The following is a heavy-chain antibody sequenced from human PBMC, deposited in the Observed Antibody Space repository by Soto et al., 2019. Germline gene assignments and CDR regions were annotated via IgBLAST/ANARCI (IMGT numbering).Heavy chain of an antibody. J-gene: IGHJ6*02. V-gene: IGHV1-18*04. Sequence: GASVKVSCKASGYPFTRYSIRWVRQAPGQGLEWMGWISGYNGDTEYSKNFQGRLTMTIDTSTTTASMELRSLRSDDTAVYYCARASLTIFGAPYGMDVWGQGTSVTVCS. D-gene: IGHD3-3*01. CDR1: GYPFTRYS. CDR3: ARASLTIFGAPYGMDV. CDR2: ISGYNGDT.